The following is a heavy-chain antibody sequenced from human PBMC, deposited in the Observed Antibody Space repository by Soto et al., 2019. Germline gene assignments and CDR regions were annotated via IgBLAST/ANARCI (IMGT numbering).Heavy chain of an antibody. CDR3: ARMESFGSLNWFDP. D-gene: IGHD5-18*01. CDR1: GYTFTNND. V-gene: IGHV1-8*01. J-gene: IGHJ5*02. Sequence: ASVKVSCKASGYTFTNNDVSWVRQATGQGLEWMGWMNPGSGDTGYAQKFQSRVTMTRDISIATAYIELTSLTSEDTAIYYCARMESFGSLNWFDPWGQGTLVTVSS. CDR2: MNPGSGDT.